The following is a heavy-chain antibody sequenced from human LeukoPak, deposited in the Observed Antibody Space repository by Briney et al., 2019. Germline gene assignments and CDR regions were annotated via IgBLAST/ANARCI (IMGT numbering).Heavy chain of an antibody. Sequence: PSETLSLTCTGSGGSISSSSYYWGWIRQPPGKGLEWIGSIYYSGSTYYNPSLKSRVTISVDTSKNQFSLKLSSVTAADTAVYYCARRGVDIDYWGQGTLVTVSS. CDR2: IYYSGST. CDR3: ARRGVDIDY. CDR1: GGSISSSSYY. V-gene: IGHV4-39*01. J-gene: IGHJ4*02. D-gene: IGHD3-3*01.